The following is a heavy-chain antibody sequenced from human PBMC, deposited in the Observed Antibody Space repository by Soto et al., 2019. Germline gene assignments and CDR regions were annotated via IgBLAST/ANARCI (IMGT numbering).Heavy chain of an antibody. J-gene: IGHJ4*02. CDR3: AKDIRG. CDR1: GFTFDDYA. Sequence: ESGGGLVQPGRSLRLSCAASGFTFDDYAMHWVRQAPGKGLEWVSGISWNSGSIGYADSVKGRFTISRDNAKNSLYLQMNSLRAEDTALYYCAKDIRGWGQGTLVTVSS. V-gene: IGHV3-9*01. CDR2: ISWNSGSI.